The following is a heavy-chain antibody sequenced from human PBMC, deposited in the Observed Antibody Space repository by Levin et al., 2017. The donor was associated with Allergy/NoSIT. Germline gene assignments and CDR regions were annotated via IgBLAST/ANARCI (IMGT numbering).Heavy chain of an antibody. Sequence: ITEYEGNWPRQPRGKGLEWIGSIYYSGSTTYHKSRVTISADTSKNQVFLNLSSVTAADTAVYYCTREAYYDSGAGPRKAFDSWGQGTMVTVSS. V-gene: IGHV4-59*01. CDR1: ITEYE. CDR2: IYYSGST. D-gene: IGHD3-10*01. CDR3: TREAYYDSGAGPRKAFDS. J-gene: IGHJ3*02.